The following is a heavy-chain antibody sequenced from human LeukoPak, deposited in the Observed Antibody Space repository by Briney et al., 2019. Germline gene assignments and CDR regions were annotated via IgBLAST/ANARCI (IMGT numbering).Heavy chain of an antibody. D-gene: IGHD5-18*01. CDR1: GFTLSSNS. J-gene: IGHJ4*02. Sequence: GGSLRLSCAVSGFTLSSNSMNWVRQAPGKGLEWASSISSSSSYIYYADSVKGRFTISRDNAKNSLYLQVNSLRAEDTAVYYCVRGRYNYGYIFDYWGQGTLVTVSS. V-gene: IGHV3-21*01. CDR3: VRGRYNYGYIFDY. CDR2: ISSSSSYI.